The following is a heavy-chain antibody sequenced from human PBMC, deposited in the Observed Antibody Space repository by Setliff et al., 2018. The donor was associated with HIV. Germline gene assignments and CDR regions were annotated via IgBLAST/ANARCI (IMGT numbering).Heavy chain of an antibody. Sequence: SETLSLTCAVYGGSSSGYYWSWIRQPPGKGLEWIGEINHSGSTNYNPSLKSRVTISVDTSKNQFSLKLSSVTAADTAVYYCASIKHYYDSSGYYYADGPRFDPWGQGTLVTVSS. CDR3: ASIKHYYDSSGYYYADGPRFDP. J-gene: IGHJ5*02. CDR1: GGSSSGYY. V-gene: IGHV4-34*01. D-gene: IGHD3-22*01. CDR2: INHSGST.